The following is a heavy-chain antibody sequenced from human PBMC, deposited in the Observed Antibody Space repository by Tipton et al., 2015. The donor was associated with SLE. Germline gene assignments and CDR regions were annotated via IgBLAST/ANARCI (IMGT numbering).Heavy chain of an antibody. D-gene: IGHD3-10*01. Sequence: SLRLSCAASGFTFTNYAMTWVRQAPGKGLEWVANIKKDGGDESYVDSVKGRFAISRDNVKNTLYLQMNSLGAEDTAVYYCARDPTTMVRGVTPNWFDPWGQGTLVTVSS. CDR3: ARDPTTMVRGVTPNWFDP. CDR1: GFTFTNYA. CDR2: IKKDGGDE. J-gene: IGHJ5*02. V-gene: IGHV3-7*01.